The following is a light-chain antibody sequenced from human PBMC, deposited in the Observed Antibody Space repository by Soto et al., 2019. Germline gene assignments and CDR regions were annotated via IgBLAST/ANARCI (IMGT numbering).Light chain of an antibody. CDR1: SSDVGSYDL. J-gene: IGLJ1*01. Sequence: QSALTQPASVSGSPGQSITISCTGTSSDVGSYDLVSWYQQHPGKAPKLMIYDVTKRPSGVSNRFSGSKSGNTASLTIFGLQAEDETDYYCCSYAGSDTYVFGTGTKVTV. CDR2: DVT. CDR3: CSYAGSDTYV. V-gene: IGLV2-23*02.